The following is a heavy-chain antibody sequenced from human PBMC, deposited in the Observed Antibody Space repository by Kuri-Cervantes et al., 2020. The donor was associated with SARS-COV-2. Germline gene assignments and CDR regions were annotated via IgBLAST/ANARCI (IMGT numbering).Heavy chain of an antibody. CDR3: AKVESSSWRQFDF. D-gene: IGHD6-13*01. V-gene: IGHV1-2*02. CDR1: GFTFTGYF. J-gene: IGHJ4*02. Sequence: ASVKVSCKASGFTFTGYFIHWVRQSPGQGLEWMGWINPNSGGTNYAQKFQGRVTMTRDTSTSTVYMELSSLTSEDTAVYYCAKVESSSWRQFDFWGQGTLVTVSS. CDR2: INPNSGGT.